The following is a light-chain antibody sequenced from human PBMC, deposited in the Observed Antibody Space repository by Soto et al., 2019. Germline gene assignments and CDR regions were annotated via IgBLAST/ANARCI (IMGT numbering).Light chain of an antibody. Sequence: DIQMTQSPSTLSASVGDRVTIICRASQSISSWLAWYQQKAGKAPKLLISKASNLDSGVPSRFSGSGSGTEFNLTISSLQPEDFATYYCQQLNSYPITFGQGTRLEIK. CDR1: QSISSW. CDR3: QQLNSYPIT. V-gene: IGKV1-5*03. CDR2: KAS. J-gene: IGKJ5*01.